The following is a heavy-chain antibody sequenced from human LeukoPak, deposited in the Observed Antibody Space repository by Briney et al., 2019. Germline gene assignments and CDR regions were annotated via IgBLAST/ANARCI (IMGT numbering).Heavy chain of an antibody. J-gene: IGHJ4*02. CDR2: INQDGSKK. CDR3: AREKAYYDGSGYYSLFDY. CDR1: GFTFSSYW. V-gene: IGHV3-7*03. Sequence: PGGSLRLSCAASGFTFSSYWMSWVRQAPGKGLEWVANINQDGSKKYYVDSVKGRFTISRDNAKNSLYLQTNSLRAEDTAVYYCAREKAYYDGSGYYSLFDYWGQGTLVTVSS. D-gene: IGHD3-22*01.